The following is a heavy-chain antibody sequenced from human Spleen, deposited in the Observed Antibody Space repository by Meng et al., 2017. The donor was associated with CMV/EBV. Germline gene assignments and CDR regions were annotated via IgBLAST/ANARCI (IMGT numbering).Heavy chain of an antibody. Sequence: GSLRLSCTVSGGSMSTYFWNWIRQPPGKGLQWIGYIYYTGSTQYNPSLKSRVTLSVDTSKNEFSLRVASVTAADTAVYFCARGHPAFSGVDVWGQGTTVTVSS. CDR2: IYYTGST. V-gene: IGHV4-59*01. D-gene: IGHD2/OR15-2a*01. J-gene: IGHJ6*02. CDR1: GGSMSTYF. CDR3: ARGHPAFSGVDV.